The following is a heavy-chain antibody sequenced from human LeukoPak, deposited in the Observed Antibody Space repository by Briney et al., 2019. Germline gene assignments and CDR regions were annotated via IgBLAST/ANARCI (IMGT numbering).Heavy chain of an antibody. CDR1: GYSISSGYY. V-gene: IGHV4-38-2*01. Sequence: SETLSLTCAVSGYSISSGYYWGWIRQPPGKGMEWIGSIYHSGSTYYNPSLKSRVTISVDTSKNQFSLKLSSVTAADTAVYYCARRSLGTIDYWGQGTLVTVSS. CDR3: ARRSLGTIDY. D-gene: IGHD3/OR15-3a*01. CDR2: IYHSGST. J-gene: IGHJ4*02.